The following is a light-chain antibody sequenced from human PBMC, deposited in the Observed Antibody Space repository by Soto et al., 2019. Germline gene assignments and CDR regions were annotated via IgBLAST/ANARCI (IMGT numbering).Light chain of an antibody. J-gene: IGLJ1*01. CDR1: SSDIGAYNF. CDR3: RAHAGSNNPYA. Sequence: QSALTQPPSASGSPGQSVTISCTGSSSDIGAYNFVSWYQQHPGKAPKVLISEDYKRPSGVPSRFSGSKSGNTASLTISGLQADDEADYYCRAHAGSNNPYAFGGGTKLTVL. CDR2: EDY. V-gene: IGLV2-8*01.